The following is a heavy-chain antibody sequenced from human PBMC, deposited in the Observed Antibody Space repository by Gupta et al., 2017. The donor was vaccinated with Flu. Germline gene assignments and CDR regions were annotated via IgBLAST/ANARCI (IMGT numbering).Heavy chain of an antibody. J-gene: IGHJ4*02. Sequence: VRQAPGKGLEWVGRIKSKADGETTNYAAPVKGRFTISRDDSTNTLDLQMSSLRTEDTAVYFCTAGTTDCSGACCYGGSIDFWGQGTLVTVSS. CDR3: TAGTTDCSGACCYGGSIDF. V-gene: IGHV3-15*01. D-gene: IGHD2-2*01. CDR2: IKSKADGETT.